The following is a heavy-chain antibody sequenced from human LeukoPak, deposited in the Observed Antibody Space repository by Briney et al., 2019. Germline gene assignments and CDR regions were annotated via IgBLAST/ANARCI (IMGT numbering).Heavy chain of an antibody. J-gene: IGHJ4*02. Sequence: GGSLRLSCAASGLTFSSYSMNWVRQAPGKGLEWVSSISSSSYIYYADSVKGRFTISRDNAKNSLYLQMNSLRAEDTAVYYCARALSGTWGQGTLVTVSS. CDR2: ISSSSYI. CDR3: ARALSGT. D-gene: IGHD3-10*01. V-gene: IGHV3-21*01. CDR1: GLTFSSYS.